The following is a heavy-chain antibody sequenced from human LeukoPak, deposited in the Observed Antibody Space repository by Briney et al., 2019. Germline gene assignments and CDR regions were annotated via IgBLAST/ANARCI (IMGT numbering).Heavy chain of an antibody. V-gene: IGHV3-21*01. D-gene: IGHD1-26*01. CDR2: ISSSSSYI. CDR1: GFTFSSYS. Sequence: PGGSLRLSCAASGFTFSSYSMNWVRQAPGKGLEWVSSISSSSSYIYYADSVKGRFTNSRDNAKNSLYLQMNSLRAEDTAVYYCVRSMNGRYGFFDYWGQGILVTVSS. CDR3: VRSMNGRYGFFDY. J-gene: IGHJ4*02.